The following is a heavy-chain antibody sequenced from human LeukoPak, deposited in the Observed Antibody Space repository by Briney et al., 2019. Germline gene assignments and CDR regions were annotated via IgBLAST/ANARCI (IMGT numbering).Heavy chain of an antibody. CDR2: IRSKANSYAT. Sequence: GGSLRLSCAASGLTFSGSAMHWVRQASGKGLEWVGRIRSKANSYATAYAASVKGRFTISRDDSKNTAYLQMNSLKTEDTAVYYCTSDRDKWELPPGSIDYWGQGTLVTVSS. CDR1: GLTFSGSA. D-gene: IGHD1-26*01. CDR3: TSDRDKWELPPGSIDY. J-gene: IGHJ4*02. V-gene: IGHV3-73*01.